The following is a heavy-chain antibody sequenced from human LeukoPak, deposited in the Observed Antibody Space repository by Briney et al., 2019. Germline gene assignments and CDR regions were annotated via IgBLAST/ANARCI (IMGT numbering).Heavy chain of an antibody. J-gene: IGHJ5*01. D-gene: IGHD4-17*01. Sequence: GGSLRLYCAASGFIFSSYEMNWVRQTPGKGLEWVSYISSGGSTIYYADSVKGRFTISRDNAKNSLYLQMNSLRGEDTAVYYCAGDSLSTYYGWFDSWGQGTLVTVSS. CDR3: AGDSLSTYYGWFDS. V-gene: IGHV3-48*03. CDR2: ISSGGSTI. CDR1: GFIFSSYE.